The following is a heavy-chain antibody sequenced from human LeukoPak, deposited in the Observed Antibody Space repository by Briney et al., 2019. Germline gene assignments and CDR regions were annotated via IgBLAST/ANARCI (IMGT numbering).Heavy chain of an antibody. Sequence: SETLSLTCTVSGGSVSSYHWSWIRQPPGKGLEWIGHIYYSGSTNYNPSLKSRVTISLDTSKNQFSLKLSSVTAADTAVYYCTRSLGVVIHGGMNVWGQGTTVTVSS. CDR1: GGSVSSYH. V-gene: IGHV4-59*02. CDR3: TRSLGVVIHGGMNV. CDR2: IYYSGST. D-gene: IGHD3-3*01. J-gene: IGHJ6*02.